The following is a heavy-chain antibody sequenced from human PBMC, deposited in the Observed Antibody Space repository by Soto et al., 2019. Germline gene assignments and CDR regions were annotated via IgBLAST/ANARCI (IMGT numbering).Heavy chain of an antibody. J-gene: IGHJ6*02. Sequence: EVQLLESGGGLVQSGESLRLSCAASGITFSSYTMTWVRQAPGKGLEWVSSISGSGGTTYYTDSVKGRFTISRDNSKNTLYLQMNSLRAEDTAIYYCAKDRNSSSSSSHGMDVWGQGTTVTVSS. V-gene: IGHV3-23*01. CDR2: ISGSGGTT. CDR3: AKDRNSSSSSSHGMDV. D-gene: IGHD6-6*01. CDR1: GITFSSYT.